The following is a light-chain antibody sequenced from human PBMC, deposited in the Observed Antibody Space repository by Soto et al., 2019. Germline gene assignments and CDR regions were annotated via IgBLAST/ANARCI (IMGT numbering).Light chain of an antibody. V-gene: IGKV3-11*02. J-gene: IGKJ2*01. CDR2: DSS. CDR3: QYHTDWPPYT. CDR1: QSVGRY. Sequence: EMVLTQSPATLSLSPGDRATLSCRASQSVGRYLAWYQQRPGQAPRLLIYDSSNMVTGIPARFSGNGSGRDFTLAISSLEPEDFAVYSCQYHTDWPPYTFGQGTTLEI.